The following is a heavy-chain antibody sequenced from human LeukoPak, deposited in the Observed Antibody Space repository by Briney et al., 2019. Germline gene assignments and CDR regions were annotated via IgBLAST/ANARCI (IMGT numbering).Heavy chain of an antibody. V-gene: IGHV4-39*07. Sequence: PSETLSLTCTVSGGSISSSSYYWGWIRQPPGKGLEWIGSIYYSGSTYYNPSLKSRVTISVDTSKNQFSLRLSSVTAADTAVYYCARFLATVGSRTFDYWGQGTLVTVSS. CDR1: GGSISSSSYY. J-gene: IGHJ4*02. D-gene: IGHD4-23*01. CDR2: IYYSGST. CDR3: ARFLATVGSRTFDY.